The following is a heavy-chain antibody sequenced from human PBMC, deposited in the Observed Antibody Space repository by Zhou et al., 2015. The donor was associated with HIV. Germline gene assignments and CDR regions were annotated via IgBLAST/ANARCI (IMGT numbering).Heavy chain of an antibody. CDR1: GYTFTDNY. J-gene: IGHJ4*02. V-gene: IGHV1-2*06. Sequence: QVQLVQSGAEVRKPGASVKVSCKASGYTFTDNYLYWVRQAPGQGLEWMGRINPNSGVTNYAQKFQGRVTMTRDTSITTAYMELSRLRSDDTAVYYCARDLYGGSRGDYWGQGTLVTVSS. CDR3: ARDLYGGSRGDY. D-gene: IGHD5-12*01. CDR2: INPNSGVT.